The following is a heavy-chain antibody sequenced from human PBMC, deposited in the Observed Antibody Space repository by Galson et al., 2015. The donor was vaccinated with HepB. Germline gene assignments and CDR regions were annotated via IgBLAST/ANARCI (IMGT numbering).Heavy chain of an antibody. D-gene: IGHD1-26*01. CDR2: INHSGST. CDR3: ARAGIGIVGATNFDY. CDR1: GGSFSGYY. Sequence: LSLTCAVYGGSFSGYYWSWIRQPPGKGLEWIGEINHSGSTNYNPSLKSRVTISVDTSKNQFSLKLSSVTAADTAVYYCARAGIGIVGATNFDYWGQGTLVTVSS. V-gene: IGHV4-34*01. J-gene: IGHJ4*02.